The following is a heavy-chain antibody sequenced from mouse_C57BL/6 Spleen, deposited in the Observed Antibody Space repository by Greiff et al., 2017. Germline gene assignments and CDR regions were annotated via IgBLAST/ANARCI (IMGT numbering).Heavy chain of an antibody. V-gene: IGHV1-54*01. Sequence: QVQLKESGAELVRPGTSVKVSCKASGYAFTNYLIEWVKQRPGQGLEWIGVINPGSGGTNYNEKFKGKATLTADKSSSTAYMQLSSLTSEDSAVYFCARTRDVWFAYWGQGTLVTVSA. J-gene: IGHJ3*01. CDR1: GYAFTNYL. CDR3: ARTRDVWFAY. D-gene: IGHD3-3*01. CDR2: INPGSGGT.